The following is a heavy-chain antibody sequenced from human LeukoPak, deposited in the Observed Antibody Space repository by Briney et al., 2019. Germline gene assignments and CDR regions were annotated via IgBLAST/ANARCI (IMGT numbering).Heavy chain of an antibody. J-gene: IGHJ6*03. D-gene: IGHD4-17*01. CDR1: GFTFSNYG. CDR3: ARSRDGDGYYYYYYMDV. CDR2: ISYDGSNE. V-gene: IGHV3-30*03. Sequence: PGGSLRLSCAASGFTFSNYGMHWVRQAPGKGLEWVAVISYDGSNEYYADSVKGRFTISRDNSKNTLYLQMNSLRAEDTAVYYCARSRDGDGYYYYYYMDVWGKGTTVTVSS.